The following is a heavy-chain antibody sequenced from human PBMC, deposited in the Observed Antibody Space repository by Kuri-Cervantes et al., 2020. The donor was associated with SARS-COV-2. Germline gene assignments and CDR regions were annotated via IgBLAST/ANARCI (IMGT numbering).Heavy chain of an antibody. CDR3: ARRVVSGMDV. Sequence: SETLSLTCAVYGGSFSGYYWSWIRQPPGKGLEWIGEINHSGSTNYNPSLKSRVTISVDTSKNQFSLKLSSVTAADTAVYYRARRVVSGMDVWGQGTTVTVSS. CDR2: INHSGST. J-gene: IGHJ6*02. D-gene: IGHD3-22*01. V-gene: IGHV4-34*01. CDR1: GGSFSGYY.